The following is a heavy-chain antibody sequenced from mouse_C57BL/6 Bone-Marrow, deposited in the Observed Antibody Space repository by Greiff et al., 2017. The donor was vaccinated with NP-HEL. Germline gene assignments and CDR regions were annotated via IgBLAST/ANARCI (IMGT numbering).Heavy chain of an antibody. CDR3: TSISYATTVAY. Sequence: EVQLQQSGAELVRPGASVKLSCTASGFNIKDDYMHWVKQRPEQGLEWIGWIDPENGDTEYASQFQGKATITADTSSNTAYLQLSSLTSEDTAVYYCTSISYATTVAYWGQGTLVTVSA. D-gene: IGHD6-5*01. CDR2: IDPENGDT. CDR1: GFNIKDDY. V-gene: IGHV14-4*01. J-gene: IGHJ3*01.